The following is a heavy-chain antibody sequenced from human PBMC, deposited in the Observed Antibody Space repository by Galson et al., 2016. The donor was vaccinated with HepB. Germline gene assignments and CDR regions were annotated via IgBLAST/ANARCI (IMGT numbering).Heavy chain of an antibody. CDR3: TTGELVRGFDP. CDR2: IHHSVGT. D-gene: IGHD2-21*01. V-gene: IGHV4/OR15-8*02. J-gene: IGHJ5*02. Sequence: SETLSLTCVVSGGSIKSKDWWNWVRQPPGKGLEWIGEIHHSVGTNYNVSLKNRVSMSMDESQNQFSLKLTSVTAADTAVYYCTTGELVRGFDPWGQGTLVTVSS. CDR1: GGSIKSKDW.